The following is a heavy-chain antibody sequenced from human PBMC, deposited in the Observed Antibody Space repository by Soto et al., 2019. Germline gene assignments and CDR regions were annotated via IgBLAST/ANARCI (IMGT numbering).Heavy chain of an antibody. V-gene: IGHV1-69*12. Sequence: QVQLVQSGAEVKKPGSSVKVACKTSGDTFRTSAISWMRQAPGHGLEWLGAIIPIFDRANYAQKFQGRVTITADEFTTTVYMELSRLRSDDTAVYYCARVVVADATHRFLGYFDPWVQGVLVTVSS. CDR3: ARVVVADATHRFLGYFDP. CDR1: GDTFRTSA. D-gene: IGHD2-15*01. J-gene: IGHJ5*02. CDR2: IIPIFDRA.